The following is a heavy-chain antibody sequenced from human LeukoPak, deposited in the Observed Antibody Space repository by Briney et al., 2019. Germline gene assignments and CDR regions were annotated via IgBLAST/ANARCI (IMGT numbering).Heavy chain of an antibody. CDR3: ARLEDDYGDYGGAFDI. V-gene: IGHV3-53*01. J-gene: IGHJ3*02. CDR2: VYSGDST. CDR1: GFTFSNYE. Sequence: GGSLRLSCAASGFTFSNYEINWVRQAPGKGLECVSVVYSGDSTYYADSVKGRFTISRDISKNTVYLRMSSLRAEDTAVYYCARLEDDYGDYGGAFDIWGQGTMVTVSS. D-gene: IGHD4-17*01.